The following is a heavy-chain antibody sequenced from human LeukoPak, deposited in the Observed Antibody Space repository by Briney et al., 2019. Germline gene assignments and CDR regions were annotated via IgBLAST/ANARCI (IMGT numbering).Heavy chain of an antibody. CDR2: IIPIFGTA. Sequence: SVKVSCKASGGTFSSYAISWVRQAPGQGLEWMGGIIPIFGTANYAQKFQGRVTITADKSTSTAYMELSSLRSEDTAVYYCAREVDYGDYVGFDYWGQGTLVTVSS. D-gene: IGHD4-17*01. CDR3: AREVDYGDYVGFDY. CDR1: GGTFSSYA. V-gene: IGHV1-69*06. J-gene: IGHJ4*02.